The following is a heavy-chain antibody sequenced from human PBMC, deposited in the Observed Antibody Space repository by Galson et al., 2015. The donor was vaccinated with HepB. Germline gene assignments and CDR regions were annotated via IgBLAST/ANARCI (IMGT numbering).Heavy chain of an antibody. V-gene: IGHV3-11*05. Sequence: SLRLSCAASGFTFSDYYMSWIRQAPGKGLEWVSYISNSGSNKRYADSVKGRFTISRDNAKNALYLQMNSLRAEDTAVYYCARDSSLVVVVPAVMENPPWFDPWGQGTLVTVSS. CDR2: ISNSGSNK. CDR1: GFTFSDYY. J-gene: IGHJ5*02. CDR3: ARDSSLVVVVPAVMENPPWFDP. D-gene: IGHD2-2*01.